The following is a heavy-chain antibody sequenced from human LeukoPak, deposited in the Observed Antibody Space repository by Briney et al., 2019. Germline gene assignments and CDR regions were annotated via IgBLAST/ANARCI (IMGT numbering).Heavy chain of an antibody. V-gene: IGHV1-8*03. CDR1: GYTFTSYY. D-gene: IGHD6-13*01. J-gene: IGHJ6*03. CDR2: MNPNSGNT. CDR3: ARGLHQYSSSWYYYYMDV. Sequence: ASVKVSCKASGYTFTSYYMHWVRQAPGQGLEWMGWMNPNSGNTGYAQKFQGRVTITRNTSISTAYMELSSLRSEDTAVYYCARGLHQYSSSWYYYYMDVWGKGTTVTVSS.